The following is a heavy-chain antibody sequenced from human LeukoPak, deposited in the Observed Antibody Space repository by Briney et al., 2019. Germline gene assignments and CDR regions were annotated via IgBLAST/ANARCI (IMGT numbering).Heavy chain of an antibody. CDR3: ARWGAVALPDY. Sequence: GGSLRLSCAASGFTFYDYGMSWVRQAPGKGLEWVSGINWNGGSTGYADSVKGRFTISRDNAKNSLYLQMNSLRAEDTALCHCARWGAVALPDYWGQGTLVTVSS. V-gene: IGHV3-20*01. CDR1: GFTFYDYG. CDR2: INWNGGST. J-gene: IGHJ4*02. D-gene: IGHD6-19*01.